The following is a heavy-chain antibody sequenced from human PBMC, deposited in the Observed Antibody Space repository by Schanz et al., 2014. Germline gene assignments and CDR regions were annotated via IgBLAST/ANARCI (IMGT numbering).Heavy chain of an antibody. D-gene: IGHD3-10*01. CDR1: GDSISNSHW. Sequence: QVQLQESGPGLVKPSGTLSLTCTVSGDSISNSHWWNWVRQPAGKGLEWIGVIYHGGTTIYNPSLESRVTISIDKSKNQFSVRLTSVTAADTAVYYCAREIESSMIRGVIDWGQGTLVTVSS. J-gene: IGHJ4*02. CDR2: IYHGGTT. V-gene: IGHV4-4*02. CDR3: AREIESSMIRGVID.